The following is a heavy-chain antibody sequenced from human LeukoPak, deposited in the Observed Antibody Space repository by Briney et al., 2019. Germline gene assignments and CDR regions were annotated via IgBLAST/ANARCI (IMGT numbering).Heavy chain of an antibody. CDR2: INPNSGGT. CDR3: ARSSGVFDFDY. V-gene: IGHV1-2*06. Sequence: ASVKDSCKASGYTFTVYYMHWVRQAPGQGLEWMGRINPNSGGTNYAQKFQGRVTITADESTSTAYMELSSLRSEDTAVYYCARSSGVFDFDYWGQGTLVTVSS. J-gene: IGHJ4*02. D-gene: IGHD6-13*01. CDR1: GYTFTVYY.